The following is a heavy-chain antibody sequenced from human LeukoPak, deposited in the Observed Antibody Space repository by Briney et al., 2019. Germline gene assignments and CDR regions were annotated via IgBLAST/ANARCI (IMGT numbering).Heavy chain of an antibody. Sequence: GGSLRLSCAASGLTFSSYAMVGVRQAPGRGREWVSTINGSGVSTYYGDSVKGRFTISRDNSKNTLYLQMNSLRVEDTAVYYCASQYIEVNYYYHMDVWGTGTTVIVSS. V-gene: IGHV3-23*01. CDR1: GLTFSSYA. D-gene: IGHD5-18*01. J-gene: IGHJ6*03. CDR3: ASQYIEVNYYYHMDV. CDR2: INGSGVST.